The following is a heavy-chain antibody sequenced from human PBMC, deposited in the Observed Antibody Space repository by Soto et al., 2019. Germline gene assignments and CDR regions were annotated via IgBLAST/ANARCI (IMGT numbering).Heavy chain of an antibody. D-gene: IGHD3-10*01. Sequence: QVQLQESGPGLVKPSEILSLTCTDSGGSFSSYYWSWIRQPPGKGLEWIGYIYYSGSTNYNPSLKGRVTISVDTSKNQFSLKLNSMTAADTAVYYCARHNYGSGSTYFDYWGQGTLVTVSS. CDR1: GGSFSSYY. J-gene: IGHJ4*02. CDR3: ARHNYGSGSTYFDY. V-gene: IGHV4-59*08. CDR2: IYYSGST.